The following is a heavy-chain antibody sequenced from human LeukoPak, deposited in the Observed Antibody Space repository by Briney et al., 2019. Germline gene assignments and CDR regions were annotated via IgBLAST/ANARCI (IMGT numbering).Heavy chain of an antibody. D-gene: IGHD2-2*01. J-gene: IGHJ4*02. CDR3: ARGRGDCSTTSTYIDT. V-gene: IGHV3-33*01. CDR1: GFTFGRYG. Sequence: GGSLSLSCAASGFTFGRYGVRWVRQPPGQGRECVAFIWYDGSHKDYTHSVKGLFTISGDSSKNTLCLQMNSLRADDTAVYFCARGRGDCSTTSTYIDTWGQGTLVTVSS. CDR2: IWYDGSHK.